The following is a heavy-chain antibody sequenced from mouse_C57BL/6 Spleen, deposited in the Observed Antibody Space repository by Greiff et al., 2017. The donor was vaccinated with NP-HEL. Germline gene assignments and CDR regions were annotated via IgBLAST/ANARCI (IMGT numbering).Heavy chain of an antibody. CDR3: TTPFYYGNYDFDY. D-gene: IGHD2-1*01. J-gene: IGHJ2*01. Sequence: VQLQQSGAELVRPGASVKLSCTASGFNIKDDYMHWVKQRPEQGLEWIGWIDPENGDTEYASKFQGKATITADTSSNTAYLQLSSLTSEDTAVYYCTTPFYYGNYDFDYWGQGTTLTVSS. V-gene: IGHV14-4*01. CDR1: GFNIKDDY. CDR2: IDPENGDT.